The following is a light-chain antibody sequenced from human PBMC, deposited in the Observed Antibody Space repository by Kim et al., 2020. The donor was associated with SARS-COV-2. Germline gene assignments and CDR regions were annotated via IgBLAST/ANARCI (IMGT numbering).Light chain of an antibody. CDR3: QHRQT. J-gene: IGKJ1*01. V-gene: IGKV1-5*02. CDR1: QSVSRW. CDR2: DGS. Sequence: STLSAYVGERVTLICRASQSVSRWLAWYQQTPGKAPKLRIYDGSNLQSGVPSRFSGSGSGTEFTLTISSLQPDDFAIYYCQHRQTFGQGTKVDIK.